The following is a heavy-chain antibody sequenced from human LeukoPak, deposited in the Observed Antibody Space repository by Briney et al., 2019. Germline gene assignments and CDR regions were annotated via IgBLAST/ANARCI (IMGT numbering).Heavy chain of an antibody. Sequence: GGSLRLSCAASGFTFSSYWMSWVRQAPGKGLEWVANIKQDGSEKYYVDSVKGRFTISRDNAKNSLYLQMNSLRAEDTAVYYCVRDVFGAVAGHVFDYWGQGTLVTVSS. CDR2: IKQDGSEK. V-gene: IGHV3-7*01. CDR1: GFTFSSYW. D-gene: IGHD6-19*01. CDR3: VRDVFGAVAGHVFDY. J-gene: IGHJ4*02.